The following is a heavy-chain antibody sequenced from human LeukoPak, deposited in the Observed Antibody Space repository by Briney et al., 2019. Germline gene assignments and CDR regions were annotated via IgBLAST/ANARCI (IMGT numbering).Heavy chain of an antibody. CDR2: IYYSGST. Sequence: ASETLSLTCTVSVGSISSSSYYWGWIRQPPGKGLEWIGSIYYSGSTYYNPSLKSRVTISVDTSKNQFSLKLSSVTAADTAVYYCAAGVQYYDFWSGVSYNWFDPWGQGTLVTVSS. J-gene: IGHJ5*02. V-gene: IGHV4-39*01. D-gene: IGHD3-3*01. CDR3: AAGVQYYDFWSGVSYNWFDP. CDR1: VGSISSSSYY.